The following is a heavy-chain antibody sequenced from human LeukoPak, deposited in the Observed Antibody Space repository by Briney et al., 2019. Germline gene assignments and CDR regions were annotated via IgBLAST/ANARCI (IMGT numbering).Heavy chain of an antibody. J-gene: IGHJ4*02. V-gene: IGHV3-21*01. Sequence: GGSLRLSCAASGFTFSSYSMNWVRQAPGKGLEWVSSISSSSSYIYYADSVKGRFTISRDNAKNSLYLQMNSLRAEDTAVYYCARDSPGTTSSDYWGQGILVTVSS. D-gene: IGHD1-7*01. CDR2: ISSSSSYI. CDR3: ARDSPGTTSSDY. CDR1: GFTFSSYS.